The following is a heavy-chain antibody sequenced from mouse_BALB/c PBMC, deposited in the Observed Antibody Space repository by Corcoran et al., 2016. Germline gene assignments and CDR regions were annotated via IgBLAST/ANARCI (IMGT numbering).Heavy chain of an antibody. CDR2: INTYTGEP. J-gene: IGHJ4*01. Sequence: QIQLVQSGPELKKPGETVKISCKASGYTFTNYGMNWVKQAPGKGLKWMGWINTYTGEPTYADDFKGRFAFSLETSARSAYLQINNLKNEDLATYFCESEPYAMDYWGQGTSVTVSS. CDR1: GYTFTNYG. CDR3: ESEPYAMDY. V-gene: IGHV9-1*02.